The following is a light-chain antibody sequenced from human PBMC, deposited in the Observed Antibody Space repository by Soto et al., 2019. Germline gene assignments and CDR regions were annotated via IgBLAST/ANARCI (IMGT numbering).Light chain of an antibody. CDR1: SSDVGVYEY. CDR3: SSYTTTTPLL. Sequence: QSALTQPASVSGSPGQSITISCTGTSSDVGVYEYVSWYQQHPGKAPKLMIYDVSSRPSAISNRFSGSKSGNTASLTISGLHTEDEADYYCSSYTTTTPLLFGGGTKVTVL. V-gene: IGLV2-14*01. CDR2: DVS. J-gene: IGLJ2*01.